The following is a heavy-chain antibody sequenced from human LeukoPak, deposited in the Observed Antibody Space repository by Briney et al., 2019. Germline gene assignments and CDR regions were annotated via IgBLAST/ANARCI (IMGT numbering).Heavy chain of an antibody. CDR2: IWYDGNNK. CDR3: ARFPGDWYFDL. J-gene: IGHJ2*01. V-gene: IGHV3-33*01. CDR1: GITFSSYG. D-gene: IGHD1-14*01. Sequence: GESLRLSCAASGITFSSYGMHWVRQAPGKGLEWVAVIWYDGNNKYYADSVKGRFTISRDNSKNTLYLQMNSLRAEDTAVYYCARFPGDWYFDLWGRGTLVTVSS.